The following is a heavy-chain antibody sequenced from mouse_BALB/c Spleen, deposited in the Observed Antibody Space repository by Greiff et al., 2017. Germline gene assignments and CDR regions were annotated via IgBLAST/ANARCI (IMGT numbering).Heavy chain of an antibody. V-gene: IGHV5-4*02. CDR1: GFTFSDYY. J-gene: IGHJ3*01. D-gene: IGHD2-4*01. CDR2: ISDGGSYT. Sequence: EVKLVESGGGLVKPGGSLKLSCAASGFTFSDYYMYWVRQTPEKRLEWVATISDGGSYTYYPDSVKGRFTISRDNAKNNLYLQMSSLKSEDTAMYYCARGSTMISGWFAYWGQGTLVTVSA. CDR3: ARGSTMISGWFAY.